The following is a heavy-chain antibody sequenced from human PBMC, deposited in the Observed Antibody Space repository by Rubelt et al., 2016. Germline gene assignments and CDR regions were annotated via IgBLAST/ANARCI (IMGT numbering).Heavy chain of an antibody. CDR2: INSDGSST. Sequence: VSRINSDGSSTSYADSVKGRFTISRDNAKNTLFVQMNSLRAEDTAVYYCATGRSSGWYSYWGQGTLVTVSS. D-gene: IGHD6-19*01. J-gene: IGHJ4*02. V-gene: IGHV3-74*01. CDR3: ATGRSSGWYSY.